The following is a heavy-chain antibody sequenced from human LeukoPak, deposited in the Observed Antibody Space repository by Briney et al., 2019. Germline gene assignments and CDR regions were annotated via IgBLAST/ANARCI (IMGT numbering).Heavy chain of an antibody. CDR1: GGSLRSSRYY. Sequence: PAETLSLPRTVSGGSLRSSRYYWGWIRHPPGEGLGWIGSIYYSGRTYYNPSLKTRVTISVHTSKHPFSPKLSSVTAADTAVYYCARRLVVPAVEYTVFDIWVQGTMVTVSS. V-gene: IGHV4-39*01. CDR2: IYYSGRT. CDR3: ARRLVVPAVEYTVFDI. J-gene: IGHJ3*02. D-gene: IGHD2-2*01.